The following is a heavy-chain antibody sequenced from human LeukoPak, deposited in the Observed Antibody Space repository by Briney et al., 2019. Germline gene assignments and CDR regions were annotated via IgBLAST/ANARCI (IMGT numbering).Heavy chain of an antibody. Sequence: PGGSLRLSCAASGFTVSRNYMSWVRQAPGKGLEWVSVIYSGGSTDYADSVKGRFTISRDNSKNTLYLQMNSRRAEDTAVYYCARVVTAKFDYWGQGTLVTVSS. CDR1: GFTVSRNY. CDR2: IYSGGST. CDR3: ARVVTAKFDY. J-gene: IGHJ4*02. D-gene: IGHD2-21*02. V-gene: IGHV3-53*01.